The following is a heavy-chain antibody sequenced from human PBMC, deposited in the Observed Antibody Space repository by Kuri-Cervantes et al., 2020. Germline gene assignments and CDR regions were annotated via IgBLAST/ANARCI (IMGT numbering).Heavy chain of an antibody. CDR3: AKEDLVRGPLDY. V-gene: IGHV3-9*01. J-gene: IGHJ4*02. CDR1: GLTFDDYA. D-gene: IGHD3-10*01. CDR2: ISWISGSI. Sequence: SLKISCAASGLTFDDYAMHWVRQAPGKGLEWVSGISWISGSIGYADSVKGRFTISRDNAKNSLYLQMNSLRAEDTALYYCAKEDLVRGPLDYWGQGTLVTVSS.